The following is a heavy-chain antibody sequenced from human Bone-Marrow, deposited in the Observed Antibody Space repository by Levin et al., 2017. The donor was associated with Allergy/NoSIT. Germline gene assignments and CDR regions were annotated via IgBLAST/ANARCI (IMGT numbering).Heavy chain of an antibody. D-gene: IGHD1-26*01. V-gene: IGHV3-53*01. J-gene: IGHJ6*02. Sequence: GGSLRLSCAASGFTVSSNYMSWVRQAPGKGLEWVSVIYSGGSTYYADSVKGRFTISRDNSKNTLYLQMNSLRAEDTAVYYCARDSTDPTLGATDYYYYGMDVWGQGTTVTVSS. CDR1: GFTVSSNY. CDR3: ARDSTDPTLGATDYYYYGMDV. CDR2: IYSGGST.